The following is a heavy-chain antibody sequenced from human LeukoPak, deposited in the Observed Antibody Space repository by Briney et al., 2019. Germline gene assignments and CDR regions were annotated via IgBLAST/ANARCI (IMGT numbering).Heavy chain of an antibody. D-gene: IGHD3-22*01. CDR2: ITSGSSYI. J-gene: IGHJ4*02. V-gene: IGHV3-21*01. CDR1: GFTFSRYW. Sequence: GGSLRLSCAASGFTFSRYWMHWVRQAPGKGLVWVSSITSGSSYIYYADSVKGRFTISRDNAKNSLYLQMNSLRAEDTAVYYCASSSGYTGGYFDYWGQGTLVTVSS. CDR3: ASSSGYTGGYFDY.